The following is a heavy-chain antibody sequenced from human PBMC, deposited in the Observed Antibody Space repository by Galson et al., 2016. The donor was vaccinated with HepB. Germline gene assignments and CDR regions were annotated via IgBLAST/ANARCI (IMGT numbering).Heavy chain of an antibody. J-gene: IGHJ6*02. CDR2: SSYHGSDK. CDR3: ARDKSVYYYGMDV. CDR1: GFAFSGSA. Sequence: SLRLSCAASGFAFSGSAMHWVRQAPGKGLEWVAASSYHGSDKYYADSVKGRVTISRDNSNNTLYLQMTSLSPEDTAVYYCARDKSVYYYGMDVWGQGTTVTVSS. V-gene: IGHV3-30-3*01.